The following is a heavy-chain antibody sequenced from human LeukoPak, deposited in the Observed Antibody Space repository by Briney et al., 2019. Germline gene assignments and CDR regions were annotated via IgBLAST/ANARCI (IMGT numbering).Heavy chain of an antibody. CDR2: ISSSSSYI. J-gene: IGHJ4*02. D-gene: IGHD6-13*01. CDR3: ARVKQQLAYFDY. Sequence: GGSLRLSCAASGFTFITYSMNWVRQAPGKGLEWVSSISSSSSYIYYADSVRGRFTISRDNPKNSLYLQMNSLRAEDTAVYYCARVKQQLAYFDYWGQGTLVTVSS. V-gene: IGHV3-21*01. CDR1: GFTFITYS.